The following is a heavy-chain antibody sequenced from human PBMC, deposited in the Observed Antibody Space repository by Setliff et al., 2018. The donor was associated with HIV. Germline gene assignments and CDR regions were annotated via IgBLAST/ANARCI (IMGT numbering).Heavy chain of an antibody. J-gene: IGHJ2*01. Sequence: ASVKVSCKASGYTFTGYYMHWVRQAPGQGLEWMGRINPNSGGTNYAQKFQGRVTMTRDTSISTAYMELSRLRSDDTAVYYCARRRIQHWGYWYFDLWGRGTLVTVPQ. CDR2: INPNSGGT. D-gene: IGHD5-18*01. V-gene: IGHV1-2*06. CDR1: GYTFTGYY. CDR3: ARRRIQHWGYWYFDL.